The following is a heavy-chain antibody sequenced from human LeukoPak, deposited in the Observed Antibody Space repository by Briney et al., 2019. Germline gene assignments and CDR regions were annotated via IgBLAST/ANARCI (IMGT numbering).Heavy chain of an antibody. CDR3: ASMEMATLYYFDN. D-gene: IGHD5-24*01. J-gene: IGHJ4*02. CDR1: GGSISNYY. Sequence: PSETLSLTCSVSGGSISNYYWSWIRQPPGKGLEWIGYINDIGSTNYNPSLESRVTISVDTSKNQFSLRLRSLTAADTAVYYCASMEMATLYYFDNWGQGTLVTVSS. V-gene: IGHV4-59*01. CDR2: INDIGST.